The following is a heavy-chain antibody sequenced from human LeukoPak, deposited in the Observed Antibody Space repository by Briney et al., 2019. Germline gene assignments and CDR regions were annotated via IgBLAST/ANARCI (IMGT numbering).Heavy chain of an antibody. J-gene: IGHJ4*02. Sequence: SETLSLTCTVSGGSISNSSYYWGWIRQPPGKGLEWIGSIYHSGSTYYNPSLKSRVTISADTSKNQFSLKLSSVTAADTAVYYCARHGDYYDFDYWGQGTLVTVSS. CDR3: ARHGDYYDFDY. CDR1: GGSISNSSYY. D-gene: IGHD3-22*01. V-gene: IGHV4-39*01. CDR2: IYHSGST.